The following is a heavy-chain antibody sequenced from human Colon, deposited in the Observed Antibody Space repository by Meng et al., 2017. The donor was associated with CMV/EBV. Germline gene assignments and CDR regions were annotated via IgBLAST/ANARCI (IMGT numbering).Heavy chain of an antibody. D-gene: IGHD6-13*01. Sequence: SETLSLTCSVSSGSINNYYWTWIRHTPGKGLEWIGYLYFSGRTKYNPSLKSRVTISVDTSKNQFSLKLSSVTAADTAVYYCAREPISPIAALDYWGQGTLVTVSS. J-gene: IGHJ4*02. V-gene: IGHV4-59*12. CDR2: LYFSGRT. CDR1: SGSINNYY. CDR3: AREPISPIAALDY.